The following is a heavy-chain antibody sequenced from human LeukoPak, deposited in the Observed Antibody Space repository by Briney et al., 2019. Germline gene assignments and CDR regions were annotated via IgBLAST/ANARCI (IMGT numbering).Heavy chain of an antibody. D-gene: IGHD4-23*01. CDR1: GLTFSDDW. CDR2: INQDASGA. CDR3: ARGLRWPDF. V-gene: IGHV3-7*03. Sequence: GGSLRLSCKTSGLTFSDDWMNWVRQAPGKGPEWVANINQDASGASNVDSVRGRFTISRDNAKESVYLQMNSLRADDTAIYYCARGLRWPDFWGQGTLVTVSS. J-gene: IGHJ4*02.